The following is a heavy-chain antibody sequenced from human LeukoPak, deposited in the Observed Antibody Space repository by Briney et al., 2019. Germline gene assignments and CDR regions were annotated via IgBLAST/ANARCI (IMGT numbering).Heavy chain of an antibody. V-gene: IGHV4-59*12. Sequence: SETLSLTCTVSGGSISSYYWSWIRQPPGKGLEWIGYIYHSGSTYYNPSLKSRVTISVDRSKNQFSLKLSSVTAADTAVYYCARDIGIADAFDIWGQGTMVTVSS. CDR2: IYHSGST. CDR1: GGSISSYY. CDR3: ARDIGIADAFDI. J-gene: IGHJ3*02. D-gene: IGHD6-13*01.